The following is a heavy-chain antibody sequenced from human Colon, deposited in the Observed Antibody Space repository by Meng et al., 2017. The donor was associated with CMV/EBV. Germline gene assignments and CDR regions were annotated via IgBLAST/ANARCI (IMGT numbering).Heavy chain of an antibody. CDR2: INPKSGDT. V-gene: IGHV1-2*02. D-gene: IGHD3-3*01. CDR1: GYTFTGFY. CDR3: ARDLWSGSSDYFDY. J-gene: IGHJ4*02. Sequence: QVQLGQAGAEGKKPGASVKVSCKASGYTFTGFYIQWVRQAPGQGLEWMGWINPKSGDTIYEQKFQGRVTMTRDTSISTVYMDLNSLRSDDTAVYFCARDLWSGSSDYFDYWGQGILVTVSS.